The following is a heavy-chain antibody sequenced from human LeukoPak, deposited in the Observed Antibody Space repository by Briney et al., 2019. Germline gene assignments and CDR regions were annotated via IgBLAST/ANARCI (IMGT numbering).Heavy chain of an antibody. CDR1: GFTFSSYS. Sequence: GGSLRLSCAASGFTFSSYSMNWVRQAPGKGLEWVSVIYSGGSTYYADSVKGRFTISRDNSKNTLYLQMSSLRAEDTAVYYCAKEQEGRRAAFDYWGQGTLVTVSS. J-gene: IGHJ4*02. D-gene: IGHD2-15*01. V-gene: IGHV3-66*01. CDR3: AKEQEGRRAAFDY. CDR2: IYSGGST.